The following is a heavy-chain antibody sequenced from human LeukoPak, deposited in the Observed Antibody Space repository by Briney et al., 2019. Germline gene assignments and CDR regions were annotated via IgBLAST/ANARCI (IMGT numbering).Heavy chain of an antibody. CDR1: GYTFTSYG. D-gene: IGHD6-19*01. CDR3: ARELMGSSGSYYFDY. J-gene: IGHJ4*02. V-gene: IGHV1-18*01. Sequence: ASVKVSCKASGYTFTSYGISWVRQAPGQGLEWMGWISAYNGNTNYAQKLQGRVTMTTDTSTSTAYMELRSLRSDDTAVYYCARELMGSSGSYYFDYWGQGTLVTVSS. CDR2: ISAYNGNT.